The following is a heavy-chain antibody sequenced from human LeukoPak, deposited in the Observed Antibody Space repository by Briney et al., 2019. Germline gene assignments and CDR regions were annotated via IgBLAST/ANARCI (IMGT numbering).Heavy chain of an antibody. CDR3: ARRVGATVTFFDY. CDR1: GGSISSSSYY. D-gene: IGHD4-17*01. CDR2: IYYSGST. Sequence: PSGTLSLTCTVSGGSISSSSYYWGWIRQPPGKGLEWIGSIYYSGSTYYNPSLKSRVTISVDTSKNQFSLKLSSVTAADTAVYYCARRVGATVTFFDYWGQGTLVTVSS. V-gene: IGHV4-39*01. J-gene: IGHJ4*02.